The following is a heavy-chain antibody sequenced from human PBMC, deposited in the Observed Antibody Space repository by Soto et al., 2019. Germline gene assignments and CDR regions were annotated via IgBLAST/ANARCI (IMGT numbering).Heavy chain of an antibody. V-gene: IGHV3-30*18. CDR3: AKGEGFRFDP. Sequence: QVQLVESGGGVVQPGRPPRLSCVASGFNFRSFGMHWVRQAPGKGLEWVAVISSDGSNKNYADSVKGRFTISRDNSKNTMYLQMSSLRAEDTAVYYCAKGEGFRFDPWGQGTLVTVSS. D-gene: IGHD1-26*01. J-gene: IGHJ5*02. CDR2: ISSDGSNK. CDR1: GFNFRSFG.